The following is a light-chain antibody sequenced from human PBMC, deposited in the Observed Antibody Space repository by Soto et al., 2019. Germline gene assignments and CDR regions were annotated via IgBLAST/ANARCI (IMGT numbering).Light chain of an antibody. J-gene: IGKJ3*01. CDR2: GAS. Sequence: EIVLTQSTGTLSLSPGERATLSCRASQSVSSSYLAWYQQKPGQAPRLIIYGASIRATGIPDRFSGSGSGTDFALTISRLEPEDFGVYYCQQYGDSPLTSGPGTKVDIK. CDR3: QQYGDSPLT. CDR1: QSVSSSY. V-gene: IGKV3-20*01.